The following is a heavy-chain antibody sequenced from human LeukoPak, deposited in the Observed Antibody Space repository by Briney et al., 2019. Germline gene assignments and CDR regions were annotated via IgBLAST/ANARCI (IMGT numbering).Heavy chain of an antibody. D-gene: IGHD4-17*01. V-gene: IGHV4-59*01. CDR1: GGSISSYY. CDR3: ARSDYGDYAPLDY. CDR2: IYYSGST. J-gene: IGHJ4*02. Sequence: PSETLSLTCTVSGGSISSYYWSWIRQPPGKGLEWIGYIYYSGSTNYNPSLKSRVTISVDTSKNQFSLKLSSVTAADTAVYYCARSDYGDYAPLDYWGQGTLVTVSS.